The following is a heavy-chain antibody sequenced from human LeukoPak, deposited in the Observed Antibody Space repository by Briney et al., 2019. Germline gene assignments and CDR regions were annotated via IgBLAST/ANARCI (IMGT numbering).Heavy chain of an antibody. D-gene: IGHD3-22*01. CDR3: ARVYEEYYYDSSGYYKAYYFDY. Sequence: ASVKVSCKASGYTFTGYYMHWVRQAPGQRLEWMGWINPNSGGTNYAQKFQGRVTMTRDTSISTAYMELSRLRSDDTAVYYCARVYEEYYYDSSGYYKAYYFDYWGQGTLVTVSS. CDR2: INPNSGGT. CDR1: GYTFTGYY. J-gene: IGHJ4*02. V-gene: IGHV1-2*02.